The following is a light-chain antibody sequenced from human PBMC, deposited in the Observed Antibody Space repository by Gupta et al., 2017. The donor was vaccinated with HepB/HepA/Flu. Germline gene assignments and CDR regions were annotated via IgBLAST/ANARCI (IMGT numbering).Light chain of an antibody. CDR2: YDK. CDR1: NLGKKS. J-gene: IGLJ2*01. Sequence: SYELTQTASVSVAPGQTARITCGGDNLGKKSVHWYQQKPGQAPRLVMYYDKDRPSGIPERFSGSNSGDTATLTITRVDAGDEADFFCHVWDSSSHHMIFGGGTKLTVL. CDR3: HVWDSSSHHMI. V-gene: IGLV3-21*04.